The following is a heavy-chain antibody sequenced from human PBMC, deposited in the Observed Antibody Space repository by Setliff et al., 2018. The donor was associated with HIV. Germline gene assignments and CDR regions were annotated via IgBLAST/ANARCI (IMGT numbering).Heavy chain of an antibody. D-gene: IGHD3-9*01. CDR3: ATSPRGTYYDILTGLPRGYFDP. V-gene: IGHV1-18*01. CDR1: GYTFTSYG. CDR2: LSDYNGNT. Sequence: GASVKVSCKASGYTFTSYGISWVRQAPGQGLEWMGWLSDYNGNTNYAQNFQGRVTLTADTSTSTAYMEVRSLRSDDTAVYYCATSPRGTYYDILTGLPRGYFDPWGQGTQVTVSS. J-gene: IGHJ5*02.